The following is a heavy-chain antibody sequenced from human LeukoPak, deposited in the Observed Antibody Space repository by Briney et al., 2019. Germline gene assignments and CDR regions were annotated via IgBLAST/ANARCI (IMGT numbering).Heavy chain of an antibody. D-gene: IGHD1-26*01. CDR3: VKDVSGSYSFDY. V-gene: IGHV3-64D*06. Sequence: PGGSLRLSCSASGFTFSTYAMHWVRQAPGKGLEYVSSINTNGGSAYYAGSVKGRFTISRDNSKNTLYLQMSSLRPEDTVVYYCVKDVSGSYSFDYWGQGTLVTVSS. CDR1: GFTFSTYA. J-gene: IGHJ4*02. CDR2: INTNGGSA.